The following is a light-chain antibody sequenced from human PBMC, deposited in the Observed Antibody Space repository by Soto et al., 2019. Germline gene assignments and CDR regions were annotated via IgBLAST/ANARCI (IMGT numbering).Light chain of an antibody. J-gene: IGKJ2*02. Sequence: IQMTQSPSTLSASVGARVTSTCRASQSISSWLAWYEQKPGKAPKLLIYDASSLESGVPPRFSGSGSGTAFTLTISSLQPDDFATYYGQQYNSYSSTVGQWTKLEIK. CDR2: DAS. V-gene: IGKV1-5*01. CDR1: QSISSW. CDR3: QQYNSYSST.